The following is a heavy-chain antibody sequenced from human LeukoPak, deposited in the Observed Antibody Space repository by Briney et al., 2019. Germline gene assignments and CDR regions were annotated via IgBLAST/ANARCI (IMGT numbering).Heavy chain of an antibody. CDR2: IYYSGST. J-gene: IGHJ3*02. Sequence: SETLSLTCTVSGGSISSSNYYWSWIRQPPGKGLEWIGYIYYSGSTNYNPSLKSRVTISVDTSKNQFSLKLSSVTAADTAVYYCASTLTSDDYGDYGAFDIWGQGTMATVSS. CDR3: ASTLTSDDYGDYGAFDI. V-gene: IGHV4-61*01. D-gene: IGHD4-17*01. CDR1: GGSISSSNYY.